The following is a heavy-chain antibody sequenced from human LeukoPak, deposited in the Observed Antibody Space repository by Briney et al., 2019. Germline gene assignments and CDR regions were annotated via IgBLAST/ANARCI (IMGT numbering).Heavy chain of an antibody. J-gene: IGHJ4*02. CDR1: GYTFTSYG. CDR2: ISAYSGNT. D-gene: IGHD2-2*01. V-gene: IGHV1-18*01. CDR3: ARVTRYCSSTSCYGSGYFDY. Sequence: GASVKVSCKASGYTFTSYGISWVRQAPGQGLEWMGWISAYSGNTNYAQKLQGRVTMTTDTSTSTAYMELRSLRSDDTAVYYCARVTRYCSSTSCYGSGYFDYWGQGTLVTVSS.